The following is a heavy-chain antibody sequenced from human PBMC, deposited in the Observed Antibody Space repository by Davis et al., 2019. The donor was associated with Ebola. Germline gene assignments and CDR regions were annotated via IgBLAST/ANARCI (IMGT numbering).Heavy chain of an antibody. V-gene: IGHV4-34*01. J-gene: IGHJ4*02. Sequence: PSETLSLTCAVYGGSFSGYYWSWIRQPPGKGLEWIGEINHSGSTNYNPSLKSRVTISVDTSKNQFSLKLSSVTAADTAVYYCATEMKGAGFDYWGQGTLVTVSS. CDR2: INHSGST. D-gene: IGHD4/OR15-4a*01. CDR3: ATEMKGAGFDY. CDR1: GGSFSGYY.